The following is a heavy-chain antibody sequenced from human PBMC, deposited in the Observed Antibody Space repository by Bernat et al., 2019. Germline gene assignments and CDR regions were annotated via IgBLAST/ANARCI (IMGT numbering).Heavy chain of an antibody. CDR3: VRIGYSTSSLGIDY. V-gene: IGHV3-74*01. Sequence: EVQLVESGGGLVQPGGSLRLSCAASGFTFSSYWMHWVRQAPGKGLVWVARINRDGSITTYAESVRGRFTISSDNAKNTLFLQMTSLRVEDTAVYYCVRIGYSTSSLGIDYWGQGALVSVSS. D-gene: IGHD2-8*01. CDR1: GFTFSSYW. J-gene: IGHJ4*02. CDR2: INRDGSIT.